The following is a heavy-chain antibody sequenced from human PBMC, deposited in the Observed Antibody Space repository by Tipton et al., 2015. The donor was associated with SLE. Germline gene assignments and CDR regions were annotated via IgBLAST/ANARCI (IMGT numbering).Heavy chain of an antibody. V-gene: IGHV3-23*01. D-gene: IGHD5-12*01. CDR1: GFTFSKYG. CDR3: AKGRGYSGYDLPDF. Sequence: GSLRLSCAASGFTFSKYGMSWVRQAPGKGLEWVSGMNGAGGSTYYGDSVRGRFTISRDYSKNMLYLKMSSLTAEDTAVYHCAKGRGYSGYDLPDFWGQGTLVTVSS. J-gene: IGHJ4*02. CDR2: MNGAGGST.